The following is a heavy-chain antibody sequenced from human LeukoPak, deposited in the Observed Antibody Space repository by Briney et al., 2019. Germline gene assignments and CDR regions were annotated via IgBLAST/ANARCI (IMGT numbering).Heavy chain of an antibody. J-gene: IGHJ5*02. D-gene: IGHD3-10*01. CDR1: GDYINNGGHY. Sequence: ASQTLSLTCSVGGDYINNGGHYWSWIRQPPGKALEYIGYISHRGSTYYNPSLKSRLTISVDGSRNQFSLKLSSVTAADTAVYYCARDSGVIGASTFDPWGQGTLVTVSS. CDR2: ISHRGST. V-gene: IGHV4-30-2*01. CDR3: ARDSGVIGASTFDP.